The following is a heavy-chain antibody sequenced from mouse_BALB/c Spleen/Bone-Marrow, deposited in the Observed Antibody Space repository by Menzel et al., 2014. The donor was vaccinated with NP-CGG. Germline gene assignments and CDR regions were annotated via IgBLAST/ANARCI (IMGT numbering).Heavy chain of an antibody. CDR2: IDPANGNT. Sequence: VKPGASVKLSCTAPGFNIKDTYMHWVKQRPEQGLEWIGRIDPANGNTKYDPKFQGKATITTDTSSNTAYLQVSSLTSEDTAVYYCASATTATYYAMDYWGQGTSVTVSS. CDR1: GFNIKDTY. V-gene: IGHV14-3*02. CDR3: ASATTATYYAMDY. J-gene: IGHJ4*01. D-gene: IGHD1-2*01.